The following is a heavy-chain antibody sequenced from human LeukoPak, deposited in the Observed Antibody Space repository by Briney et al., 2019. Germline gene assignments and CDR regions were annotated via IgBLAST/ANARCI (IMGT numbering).Heavy chain of an antibody. J-gene: IGHJ6*02. D-gene: IGHD5-24*01. V-gene: IGHV4-59*01. Sequence: SETLSPTCTVSGGSISSYYWSWIRQPPGKGLEWIGYIYYSGSTNYNPSLKSRVTISVDTSKNQFSLKLSSVTAADTAVYYCARVWRFLGRDGYNYGNYYYYGMDVWGQGTTVTVSS. CDR3: ARVWRFLGRDGYNYGNYYYYGMDV. CDR1: GGSISSYY. CDR2: IYYSGST.